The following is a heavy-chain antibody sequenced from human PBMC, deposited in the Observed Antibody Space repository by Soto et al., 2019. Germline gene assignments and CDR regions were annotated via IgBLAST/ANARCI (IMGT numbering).Heavy chain of an antibody. V-gene: IGHV3-30-3*01. CDR2: ISYDGSNK. J-gene: IGHJ6*02. Sequence: LRLSCAASGFSFSSYAMHWVRQAPGKGLEWVAVISYDGSNKYYADSVKGRFTISRDNSKNTLYLQMNSLRAEDTAVYYCARDVRSGSYYYYGMDVWGQGTTVTVSS. CDR1: GFSFSSYA. CDR3: ARDVRSGSYYYYGMDV. D-gene: IGHD1-26*01.